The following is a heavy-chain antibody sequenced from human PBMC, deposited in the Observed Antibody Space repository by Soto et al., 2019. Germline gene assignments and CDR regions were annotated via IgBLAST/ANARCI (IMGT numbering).Heavy chain of an antibody. J-gene: IGHJ6*02. D-gene: IGHD3-10*01. Sequence: LGESLKISCKGSGYNFNTYWTAWVRQMPGKGLEWMGFIYPGDSDTRYSPSFQGQVTISADKSINTAYLQWRTLKPSDTAIYYCARHMEAHSYFYYCLDVWGQGTTVTVSS. CDR1: GYNFNTYW. CDR3: ARHMEAHSYFYYCLDV. CDR2: IYPGDSDT. V-gene: IGHV5-51*01.